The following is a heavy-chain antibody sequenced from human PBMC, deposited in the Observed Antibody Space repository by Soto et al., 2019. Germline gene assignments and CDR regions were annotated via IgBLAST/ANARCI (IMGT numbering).Heavy chain of an antibody. D-gene: IGHD2-15*01. CDR3: ARDLKEYCSDGKCNWFDP. CDR2: ISYSGST. Sequence: SETLSLTCTVSGASITTYYWSWIRQPPGKGLEWIGYISYSGSTDYNPSLKSRVTISFDASKNQIALQVRSATAADAAVYYCARDLKEYCSDGKCNWFDPWGQGTLVT. V-gene: IGHV4-59*01. J-gene: IGHJ5*02. CDR1: GASITTYY.